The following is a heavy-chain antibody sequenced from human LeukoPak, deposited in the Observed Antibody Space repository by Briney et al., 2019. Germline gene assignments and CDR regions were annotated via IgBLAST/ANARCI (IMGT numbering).Heavy chain of an antibody. CDR1: GGTFSNYV. CDR2: IIPLLNVA. Sequence: SVTVSCKASGGTFSNYVISWVRQAPGQGLEWMGRIIPLLNVAIYAQHLQGRVTITADKSASTAYMELSSLRSNDTAIYFCAREKTVANYFDWWGQGTLVTVSS. V-gene: IGHV1-69*04. D-gene: IGHD3-9*01. J-gene: IGHJ1*01. CDR3: AREKTVANYFDW.